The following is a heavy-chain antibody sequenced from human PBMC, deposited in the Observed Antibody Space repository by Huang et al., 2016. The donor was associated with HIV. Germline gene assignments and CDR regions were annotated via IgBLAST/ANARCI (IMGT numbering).Heavy chain of an antibody. CDR2: IGGNSGDI. CDR3: VIMDDYFDY. J-gene: IGHJ4*02. CDR1: GFAFSQYA. D-gene: IGHD2-8*01. V-gene: IGHV3-9*01. Sequence: VQLVESGGGLVQHGWSLRFSWRASGFAFSQYAVHWVRQSQVKGMEWVSGIGGNSGDIGYAASVRGRFVISRDNAKKSLYLKMNGLRLEDTALYFCVIMDDYFDYWGQGVLVGVSS.